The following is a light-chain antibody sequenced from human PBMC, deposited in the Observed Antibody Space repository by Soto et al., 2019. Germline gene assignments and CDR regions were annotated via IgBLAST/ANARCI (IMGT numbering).Light chain of an antibody. CDR1: NSDVGNYNF. CDR3: TSYTSSSTYV. J-gene: IGLJ1*01. V-gene: IGLV2-14*01. CDR2: EVS. Sequence: QSVLTQPASVSGSPGQSITISCTGTNSDVGNYNFVSWYQQHPGKAPKLIIYEVSNRPSGVSNRFSGSKSGTTASLTISGLQTEDEAEYYCTSYTSSSTYVFGTGTKLTVL.